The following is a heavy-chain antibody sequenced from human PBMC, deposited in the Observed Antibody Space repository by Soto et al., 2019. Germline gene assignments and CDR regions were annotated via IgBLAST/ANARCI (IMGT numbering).Heavy chain of an antibody. CDR2: IYYSGST. CDR1: GCSISSYY. D-gene: IGHD3-22*01. V-gene: IGHV4-59*01. CDR3: ARAYDSSGWTFDY. J-gene: IGHJ4*02. Sequence: PSETLSLTCPVSGCSISSYYWSWIRQPPGKGLEWIGYIYYSGSTNYNPSLKSRVTISVDTSKNQFSLKLSSVTAADTAVYYCARAYDSSGWTFDYWGQGTLVTVSS.